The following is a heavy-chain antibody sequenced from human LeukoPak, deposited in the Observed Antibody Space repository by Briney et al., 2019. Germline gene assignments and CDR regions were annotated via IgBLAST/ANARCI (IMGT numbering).Heavy chain of an antibody. Sequence: GGSLRLSCAASGFTFSSYGMHWGRRGPGRGLGWGAMKGEDGSNKFYADYVKGRFTSSRHNSKNTLYLQMNSLRAEDTAVYYCARNWGDHFDWLHDYWGQGNLVTVSS. V-gene: IGHV3-33*01. J-gene: IGHJ4*02. CDR1: GFTFSSYG. D-gene: IGHD3-9*01. CDR3: ARNWGDHFDWLHDY. CDR2: KGEDGSNK.